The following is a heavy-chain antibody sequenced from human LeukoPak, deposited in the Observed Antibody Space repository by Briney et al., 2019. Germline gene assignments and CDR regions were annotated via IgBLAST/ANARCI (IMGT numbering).Heavy chain of an antibody. CDR1: GDSVTSNSAA. J-gene: IGHJ4*02. Sequence: PSQTLSLTCAISGDSVTSNSAAWNWIRQSPSRGLEWLGRTYYRSKWFNDYAVSVKSRMTINPDTSKNQIPLQLNSVTPEDTAVYYCARAITIIRGTLSPFDYWGQGTLVTVSS. CDR3: ARAITIIRGTLSPFDY. V-gene: IGHV6-1*01. CDR2: TYYRSKWFN. D-gene: IGHD3-10*01.